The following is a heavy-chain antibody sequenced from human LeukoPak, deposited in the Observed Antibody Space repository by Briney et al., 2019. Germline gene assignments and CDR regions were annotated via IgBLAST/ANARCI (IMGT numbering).Heavy chain of an antibody. V-gene: IGHV3-7*01. Sequence: GGSLRLSCAASGFTFSSYWMSWVRQAPGKGLEWVANIKQDGSEKYYVDSVKGRFTISRDNAKNSLYLQMNSLRAEGTAVYYCASAAGGEWLFLDYWGQGTLVTVSS. CDR3: ASAAGGEWLFLDY. J-gene: IGHJ4*02. D-gene: IGHD3-3*01. CDR1: GFTFSSYW. CDR2: IKQDGSEK.